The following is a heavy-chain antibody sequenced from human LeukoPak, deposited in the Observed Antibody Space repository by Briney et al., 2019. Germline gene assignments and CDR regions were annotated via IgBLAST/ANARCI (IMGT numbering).Heavy chain of an antibody. J-gene: IGHJ4*02. CDR1: GGSISSGSYY. V-gene: IGHV4-61*02. Sequence: SETLSLTCTVSGGSISSGSYYWSWIRQPAGKGLEWIGRIYTSGSTNYNPSLKSRATISVDTSKNQFSLKLSSVTAADTAVYYCLGYCSSTSCQNDYWGQGTLVTVSS. D-gene: IGHD2-2*01. CDR3: LGYCSSTSCQNDY. CDR2: IYTSGST.